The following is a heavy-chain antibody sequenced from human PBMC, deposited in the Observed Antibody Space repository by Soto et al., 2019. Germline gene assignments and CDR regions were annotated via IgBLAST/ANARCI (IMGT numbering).Heavy chain of an antibody. CDR1: GFTFSSYA. Sequence: EVQLLESGGGLVQPGGSLRLSCAASGFTFSSYAMSWVRQAPGKGLEWVSAISGSGGSTYYADSVKGRFTISSDNSKTTLYLQMNSLRAEDTAVYYCAKDLYSSRFLYFDYWGQGTLVTVSS. CDR3: AKDLYSSRFLYFDY. J-gene: IGHJ4*02. D-gene: IGHD6-13*01. CDR2: ISGSGGST. V-gene: IGHV3-23*01.